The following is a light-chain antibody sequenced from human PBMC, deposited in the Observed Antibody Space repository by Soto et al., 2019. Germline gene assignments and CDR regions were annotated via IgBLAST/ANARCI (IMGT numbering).Light chain of an antibody. V-gene: IGKV3D-7*01. CDR2: GAS. CDR1: QSVSSSY. J-gene: IGKJ2*01. CDR3: QQDYNLPYT. Sequence: EIVMAQSPATLSLSPGERATLFCRASQSVSSSYLSWYQQKPGQAPRLLIYGASTRATGIPARFSGGGSGTDFTLTISSLQPEDFAVYYCQQDYNLPYTFGQGTKLEIK.